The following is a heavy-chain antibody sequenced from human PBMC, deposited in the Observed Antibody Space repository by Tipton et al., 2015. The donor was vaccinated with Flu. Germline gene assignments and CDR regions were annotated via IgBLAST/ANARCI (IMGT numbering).Heavy chain of an antibody. Sequence: SLRLSCAASGFTFSSYDMNWVRQAPGKGLEWVALISFDGTNKYYADSVKGRFTISRDNSRNTLYLQMNSLRAEDTALYYCAKDHGYHVPLFYFDYWGQGTLVTVSS. D-gene: IGHD5-18*01. J-gene: IGHJ4*02. CDR2: ISFDGTNK. CDR3: AKDHGYHVPLFYFDY. CDR1: GFTFSSYD. V-gene: IGHV3-30*18.